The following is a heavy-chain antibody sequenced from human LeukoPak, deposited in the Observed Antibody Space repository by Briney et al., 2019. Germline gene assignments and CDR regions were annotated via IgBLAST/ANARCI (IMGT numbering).Heavy chain of an antibody. CDR1: GFTFSDYY. CDR2: ISSSGSTI. D-gene: IGHD3-9*01. CDR3: ARDTRTYYDILTDPPYYYGMDV. J-gene: IGHJ6*01. Sequence: GGSLRLSCAASGFTFSDYYISWIRQAPGKGLEWVSYISSSGSTIYYADSVKGRFTISRDNAKNSLYLQMNSLRAEDTAVYYCARDTRTYYDILTDPPYYYGMDVWGQGTTVTVSS. V-gene: IGHV3-11*01.